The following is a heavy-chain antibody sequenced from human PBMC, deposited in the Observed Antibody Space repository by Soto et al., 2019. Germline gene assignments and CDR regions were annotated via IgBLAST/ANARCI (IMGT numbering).Heavy chain of an antibody. J-gene: IGHJ4*02. CDR2: AYDSGST. CDR1: GGFTSTNNW. D-gene: IGHD3-10*01. Sequence: QLQLQESGPGLVRPSGTLSLTCAVSGGFTSTNNWWSWVRQPPGKGLGGSGDAYDSGSTEYNPSLKGRVSISVDKSKNRISLKLTSAAAADTAVYYCARSPPSSYYGGSGTFDYWGQGTLVTVSS. V-gene: IGHV4-4*02. CDR3: ARSPPSSYYGGSGTFDY.